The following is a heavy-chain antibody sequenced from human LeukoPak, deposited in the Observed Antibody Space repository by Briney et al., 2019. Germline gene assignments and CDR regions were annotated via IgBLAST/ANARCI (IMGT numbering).Heavy chain of an antibody. CDR2: INPSGGST. D-gene: IGHD6-19*01. Sequence: ASVKVSCKASGYTFTSYYMHWVRPAPGQGLEWMGIINPSGGSTSYAQKFQGRVTMTRDMSTSTVYMELSSLRSEDTAVYYCGKDRRPGIAVAGTTDYWGQGTLVTVSS. J-gene: IGHJ4*02. CDR1: GYTFTSYY. CDR3: GKDRRPGIAVAGTTDY. V-gene: IGHV1-46*01.